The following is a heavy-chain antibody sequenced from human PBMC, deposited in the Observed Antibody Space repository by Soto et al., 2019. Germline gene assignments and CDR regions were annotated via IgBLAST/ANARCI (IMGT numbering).Heavy chain of an antibody. CDR2: IYPADSDT. CDR3: ARRRAWNDAFDL. D-gene: IGHD1-1*01. CDR1: GYSFTSYW. V-gene: IGHV5-51*01. J-gene: IGHJ4*02. Sequence: PGESLKISCKGSGYSFTSYWIGWVRQMPGQGLEWMGAIYPADSDTRYTPSFEGHVTFSADKSLSTAYLQWNSLRASDTARYYCARRRAWNDAFDLWGQGILVTAPQ.